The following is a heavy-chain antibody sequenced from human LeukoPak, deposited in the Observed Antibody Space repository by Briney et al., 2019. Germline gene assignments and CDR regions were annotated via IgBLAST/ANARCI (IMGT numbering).Heavy chain of an antibody. CDR2: IYYSGST. J-gene: IGHJ6*03. D-gene: IGHD3-3*01. Sequence: SETLSLTCTVSGGSISSYYWSWIRQPPGKGLEWIGYIYYSGSTNYNPSLKSRVTISVDTSKNQFSLKLSSVTAADTAVYYCARLFAYYDFWSGYSYYYYMDVWGKGTTVTVSS. V-gene: IGHV4-59*01. CDR3: ARLFAYYDFWSGYSYYYYMDV. CDR1: GGSISSYY.